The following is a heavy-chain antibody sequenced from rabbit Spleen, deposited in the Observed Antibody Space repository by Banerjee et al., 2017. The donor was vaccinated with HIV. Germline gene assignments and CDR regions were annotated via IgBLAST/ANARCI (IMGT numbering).Heavy chain of an antibody. J-gene: IGHJ6*01. Sequence: QSLEESGGGLVQPEGSLALTCTASGVSFSSSSYMCWVRQAPGKGLEWIACIDTGSSGFTYFATWAKGRFTCSKTSSTTVTLQMTRLTAADTATYFCARDTGSSFSSYGMDLWGPGTLVTVS. CDR2: IDTGSSGFT. CDR1: GVSFSSSSY. CDR3: ARDTGSSFSSYGMDL. V-gene: IGHV1S40*01. D-gene: IGHD8-1*01.